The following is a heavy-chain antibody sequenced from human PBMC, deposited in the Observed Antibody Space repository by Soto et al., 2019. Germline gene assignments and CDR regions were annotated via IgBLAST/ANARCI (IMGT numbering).Heavy chain of an antibody. V-gene: IGHV4-59*01. Sequence: SETLSLTCTVSGGSISSYYWSWIRQPPGKGLEWIGYIYYSGSTNYNPSLKSRVPISVDTSKNQFSLKLSSVTAADTAVYYCARLDYYYYYYMDVWGKGTTVTVSS. CDR1: GGSISSYY. CDR3: ARLDYYYYYYMDV. J-gene: IGHJ6*03. CDR2: IYYSGST.